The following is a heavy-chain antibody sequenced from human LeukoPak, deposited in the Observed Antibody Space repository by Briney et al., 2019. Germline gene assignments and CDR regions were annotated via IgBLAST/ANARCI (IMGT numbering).Heavy chain of an antibody. Sequence: GGSLRLSCAASGFTLSNYWMHWVRQAPGKGLVWVSRISDHGSITNFADSVKGRFSISRDTAKNTLYLEMNSLRVEDTAVYYCARDLSGHSDYWGQGALVTVSS. V-gene: IGHV3-74*01. J-gene: IGHJ4*02. D-gene: IGHD2-15*01. CDR3: ARDLSGHSDY. CDR1: GFTLSNYW. CDR2: ISDHGSIT.